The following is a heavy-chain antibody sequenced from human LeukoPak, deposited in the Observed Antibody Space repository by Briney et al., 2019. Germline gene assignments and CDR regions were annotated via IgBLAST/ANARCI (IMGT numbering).Heavy chain of an antibody. D-gene: IGHD3-16*01. Sequence: PSETLSHTCIVSVGSLSSGGYYWSWTRQHPGEGLEWIGYIYYSGGTCYNPSLKSRVTISLDTSENQFSLKLSSVTAADTAVYYCARDGGLYAVDVWGHGTTVTVSS. CDR2: IYYSGGT. V-gene: IGHV4-31*03. CDR3: ARDGGLYAVDV. J-gene: IGHJ6*02. CDR1: VGSLSSGGYY.